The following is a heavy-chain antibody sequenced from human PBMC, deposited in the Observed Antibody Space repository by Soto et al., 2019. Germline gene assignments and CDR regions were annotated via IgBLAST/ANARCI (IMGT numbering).Heavy chain of an antibody. D-gene: IGHD4-17*01. CDR3: ARGVYGGYYFDY. CDR1: GGSFSGYY. CDR2: INHSGST. V-gene: IGHV4-34*01. Sequence: SSETLSLTCAVYGGSFSGYYWSWIRQPPGKGLEWIGEINHSGSTNYIPSLKSRVTISVDTSKNQFSLKLSSVTAADTAVYYCARGVYGGYYFDYWGQGTLVTVSS. J-gene: IGHJ4*02.